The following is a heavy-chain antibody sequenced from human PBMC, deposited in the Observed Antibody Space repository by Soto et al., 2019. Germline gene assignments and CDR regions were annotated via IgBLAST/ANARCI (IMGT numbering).Heavy chain of an antibody. CDR3: ARVSHSTTVTPYWYFDL. CDR2: IIPIFGTA. CDR1: GGTFSSYA. D-gene: IGHD4-17*01. V-gene: IGHV1-69*13. Sequence: SVKVSCKASGGTFSSYAISWVRQAPGQGLEWMGGIIPIFGTANYAQKFQGRVTITADESTSTAYMELSSLRSEDTAVYYCARVSHSTTVTPYWYFDLWGRGTLVTVSS. J-gene: IGHJ2*01.